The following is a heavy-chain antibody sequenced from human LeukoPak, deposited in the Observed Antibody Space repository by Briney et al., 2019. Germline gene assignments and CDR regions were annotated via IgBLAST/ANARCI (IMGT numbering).Heavy chain of an antibody. Sequence: GGSLRLSCAASGFTFNRYGMHWVRHAPGKGLEYVSGISSDGSSTYYANSVKGRFTIPRDNSKNTLYPQMGSLRVEDMAVYYCARDSGGSYDYWGQGTLVTVSS. CDR2: ISSDGSST. V-gene: IGHV3-64*01. D-gene: IGHD2-15*01. J-gene: IGHJ4*02. CDR3: ARDSGGSYDY. CDR1: GFTFNRYG.